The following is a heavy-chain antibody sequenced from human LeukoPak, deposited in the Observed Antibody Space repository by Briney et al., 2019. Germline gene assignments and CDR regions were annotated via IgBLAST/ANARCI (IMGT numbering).Heavy chain of an antibody. CDR2: TYYRYKWYN. Sequence: SQTLSLTCAISGDSVSSNSAAWNWIRQSPSRGLEWLGRTYYRYKWYNDYAVSVKSRITINPDTSKNQFSLQLNSVTPKDTAVYYCARVGGQAYGMDVWGQGTTVTVSS. CDR1: GDSVSSNSAA. CDR3: ARVGGQAYGMDV. J-gene: IGHJ6*02. V-gene: IGHV6-1*01.